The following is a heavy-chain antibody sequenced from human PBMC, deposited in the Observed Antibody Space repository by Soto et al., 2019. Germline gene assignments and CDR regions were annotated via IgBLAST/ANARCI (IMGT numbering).Heavy chain of an antibody. CDR3: AREGPAPYYYYGMDV. CDR2: ISAYNGNT. Sequence: QVQLVQSGGDVKKPGASVKVSCKTSGYSFTTYGISWVRQAPGQGLEWMGWISAYNGNTNYAQKLQDRVTMTTDTSTSTAHMELRSLRSDDTAVYYCAREGPAPYYYYGMDVWGQGSTVTVSS. J-gene: IGHJ6*02. CDR1: GYSFTTYG. V-gene: IGHV1-18*01.